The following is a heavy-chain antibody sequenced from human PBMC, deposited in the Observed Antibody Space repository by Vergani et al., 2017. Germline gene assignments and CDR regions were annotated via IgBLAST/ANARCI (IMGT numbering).Heavy chain of an antibody. D-gene: IGHD5-18*01. CDR3: ARVGYSYGYDGRNGMDV. CDR2: ISAYNGNT. V-gene: IGHV1-18*01. J-gene: IGHJ6*02. Sequence: QVQLVQSGAEVKKPGASVKVSCKASGYTFTSYGISWVRPAPGQGLEWMGWISAYNGNTNYAQKLQGRVTMTTDTSTSTAYMELRSPRSDDTAVYYCARVGYSYGYDGRNGMDVWGQGTTVTISS. CDR1: GYTFTSYG.